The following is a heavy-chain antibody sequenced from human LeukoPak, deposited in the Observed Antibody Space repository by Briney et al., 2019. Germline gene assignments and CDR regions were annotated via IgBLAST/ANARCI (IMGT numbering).Heavy chain of an antibody. V-gene: IGHV1-46*01. CDR3: ARIYSSAWSYFDY. Sequence: ASVKVSCKSSGYIFIRYYIHWVRQAPGQGLEWVGIINPSGGATSYAQKFQGRLTMTRDTSTTTVYMELSSLRSEDTAVYFCARIYSSAWSYFDYWGQGTLVTVSS. CDR2: INPSGGAT. CDR1: GYIFIRYY. D-gene: IGHD6-19*01. J-gene: IGHJ4*02.